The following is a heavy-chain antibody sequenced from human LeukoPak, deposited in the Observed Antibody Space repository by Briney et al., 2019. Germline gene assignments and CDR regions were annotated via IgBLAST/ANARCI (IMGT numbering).Heavy chain of an antibody. D-gene: IGHD3-10*01. CDR2: INQDGSGK. J-gene: IGHJ6*03. V-gene: IGHV3-7*01. CDR3: ARVMSASVRRSYGSYDYYYYMDI. CDR1: GFTFNSYW. Sequence: PGGSLRLSCAVSGFTFNSYWMSWVRQAPGKGLEWVAKINQDGSGKYSVDSMKGRITISRDNAKNSLYLEMNSLRVEDTAVFYCARVMSASVRRSYGSYDYYYYMDIWGRGTTVTVSS.